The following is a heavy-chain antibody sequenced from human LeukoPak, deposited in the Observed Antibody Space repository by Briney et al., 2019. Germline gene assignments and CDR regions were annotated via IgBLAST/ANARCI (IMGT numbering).Heavy chain of an antibody. J-gene: IGHJ3*02. D-gene: IGHD3-16*02. CDR1: GGSISSGSYY. V-gene: IGHV4-61*02. CDR2: IETSGST. CDR3: ARSIPSLWPRGSPHDAFDI. Sequence: SQTLSLTCTVSGGSISSGSYYWSWIRQPAGKGLEWIGRIETSGSTNYNPSLKSRVTISVDTSKNQFSLKLSSVTAGDTAVYYCARSIPSLWPRGSPHDAFDIWGQGTMVTVYS.